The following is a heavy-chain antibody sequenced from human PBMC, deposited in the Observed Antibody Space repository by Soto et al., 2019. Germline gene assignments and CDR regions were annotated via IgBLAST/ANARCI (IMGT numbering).Heavy chain of an antibody. J-gene: IGHJ5*02. D-gene: IGHD6-13*01. Sequence: GASVEVSCKASGYTFTSYYINWVLQATGQGLEWMGWMNPNSGNTGYAQKFQGRVTMTRNTSISTAYMELSSLRSEDTAVYYCARGLSSSWDPNWFDPWGQGTLVTVSS. CDR3: ARGLSSSWDPNWFDP. CDR2: MNPNSGNT. V-gene: IGHV1-8*01. CDR1: GYTFTSYY.